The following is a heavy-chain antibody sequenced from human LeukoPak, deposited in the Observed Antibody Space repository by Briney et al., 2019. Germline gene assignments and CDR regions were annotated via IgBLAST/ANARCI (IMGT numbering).Heavy chain of an antibody. CDR1: GYTFTSNY. CDR3: ARERSTSGRGASDI. V-gene: IGHV1-46*01. CDR2: INSSASTT. J-gene: IGHJ3*02. Sequence: ASVNVSCKASGYTFTSNYIHWVRQAPGHGLEWMGIINSSASTTVYAQNVQGRVTMTRDTSTNTVYMELSSLRSEDTAVYYCARERSTSGRGASDIWGQGTMVTVPS. D-gene: IGHD2-2*01.